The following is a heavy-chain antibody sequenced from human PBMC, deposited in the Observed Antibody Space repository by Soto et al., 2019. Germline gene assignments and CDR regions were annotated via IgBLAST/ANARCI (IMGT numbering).Heavy chain of an antibody. CDR2: ITCGGSGT. V-gene: IGHV3-23*01. CDR1: GFTFNSYA. D-gene: IGHD3-16*02. Sequence: PGGSLRLSCAASGFTFNSYAMPWVRQAPGKGLEWVAVITCGGSGTHYADSVKGRFTISRDNSNNTLFLLMNSLRADDTAVYYCVKGSHGYRPYYFDYWGQGTLVTVSS. CDR3: VKGSHGYRPYYFDY. J-gene: IGHJ4*02.